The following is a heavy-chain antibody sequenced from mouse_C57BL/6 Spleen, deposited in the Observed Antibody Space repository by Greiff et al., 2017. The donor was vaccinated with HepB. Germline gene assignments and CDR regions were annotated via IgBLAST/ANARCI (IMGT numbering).Heavy chain of an antibody. D-gene: IGHD2-5*01. CDR2: IYPGDGDT. J-gene: IGHJ4*01. CDR3: ARGDSNYVWAMDY. Sequence: QVQLKESGPELVKPGASVKISCKASGYAFSSSWMNWVKQRPGKGLEWIGRIYPGDGDTNYNGKFKGKATLTADKSSSTAYMQLSSLTSEDSAVYFCARGDSNYVWAMDYWGQGTSVTVSS. CDR1: GYAFSSSW. V-gene: IGHV1-82*01.